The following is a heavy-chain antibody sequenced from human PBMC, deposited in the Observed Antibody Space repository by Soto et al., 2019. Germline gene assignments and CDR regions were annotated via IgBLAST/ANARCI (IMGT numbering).Heavy chain of an antibody. V-gene: IGHV4-34*01. J-gene: IGHJ6*02. CDR1: GGSFSGYY. CDR2: INHSGST. D-gene: IGHD6-19*01. CDR3: ARRRYSSGWYGGGPGVYYYGMDV. Sequence: SETLSLTCAVYGGSFSGYYWSWIRQPPGKGLEWIGEINHSGSTNYNPSLKSRATISVDTSKNQFSLKLSSVTAADTAVYYCARRRYSSGWYGGGPGVYYYGMDVWGQGTTVTVS.